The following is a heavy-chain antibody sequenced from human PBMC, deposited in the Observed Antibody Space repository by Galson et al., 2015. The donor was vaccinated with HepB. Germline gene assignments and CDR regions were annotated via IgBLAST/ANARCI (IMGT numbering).Heavy chain of an antibody. J-gene: IGHJ4*02. Sequence: SLRLSCAASGFTFSSYEMNWVRQAPGKGLEWVSYISTGGGTMYYADSVKGRFTISRDNAENSLSLQMDSLRAEDTAVYYCARRTRIGSGWGGRYDSWGQGTLVTVSS. CDR3: ARRTRIGSGWGGRYDS. V-gene: IGHV3-48*03. CDR2: ISTGGGTM. CDR1: GFTFSSYE. D-gene: IGHD6-19*01.